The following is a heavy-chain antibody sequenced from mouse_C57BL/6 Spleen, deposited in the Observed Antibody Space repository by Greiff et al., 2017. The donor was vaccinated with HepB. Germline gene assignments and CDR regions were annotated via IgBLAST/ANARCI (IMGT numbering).Heavy chain of an antibody. CDR3: ARARNYYGSSHWFAY. V-gene: IGHV1-69*01. Sequence: QVQLQQPGAELVMPGASVKLSCKASGYTFTSYWMHWVKQRPGQGLEWIGEIDPSDSYTNYNQKFKGKSTLTVDKSSSTAYMQLSSLTSEDSAVYYCARARNYYGSSHWFAYWGQGTLVTVSA. D-gene: IGHD1-1*01. J-gene: IGHJ3*01. CDR1: GYTFTSYW. CDR2: IDPSDSYT.